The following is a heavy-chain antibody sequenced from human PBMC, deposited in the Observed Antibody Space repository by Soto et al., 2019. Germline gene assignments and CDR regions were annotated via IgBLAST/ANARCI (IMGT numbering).Heavy chain of an antibody. D-gene: IGHD5-12*01. CDR3: ARGSEQVAWTTATDPGFDY. J-gene: IGHJ4*02. Sequence: GGSLRLSCAASGFTFSSYEMNSVRQAPGKGLEWVSYISSSGRTIYYADSVKGRFTISRDNAKNSLYLQMNSLRAEDTAVYYCARGSEQVAWTTATDPGFDYWGQGTLVTVSS. CDR2: ISSSGRTI. V-gene: IGHV3-48*03. CDR1: GFTFSSYE.